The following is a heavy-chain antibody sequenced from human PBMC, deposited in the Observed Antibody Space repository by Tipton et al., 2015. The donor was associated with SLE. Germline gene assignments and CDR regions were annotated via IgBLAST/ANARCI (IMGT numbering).Heavy chain of an antibody. CDR1: GGSISRHY. CDR3: ASGVYSSSDAFDI. D-gene: IGHD6-6*01. J-gene: IGHJ3*02. V-gene: IGHV4-59*11. Sequence: TLSLTCTVSGGSISRHYWSWIRQPPGKGLEWIGNIYYSGNSNYNPSLKSRVTISVDTSKNQFSLKLSSVSAADTAVYYCASGVYSSSDAFDIWGQGTMVTVS. CDR2: IYYSGNS.